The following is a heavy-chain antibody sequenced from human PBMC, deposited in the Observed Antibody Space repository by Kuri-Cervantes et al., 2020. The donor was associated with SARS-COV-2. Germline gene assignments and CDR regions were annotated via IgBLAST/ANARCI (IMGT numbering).Heavy chain of an antibody. CDR3: ARAGTASGYDQYYYYYYGMDV. V-gene: IGHV3-74*01. CDR2: INSDGSST. D-gene: IGHD5-12*01. CDR1: GLTLSSYG. J-gene: IGHJ6*02. Sequence: GESLKISCAASGLTLSSYGMHWVRQAPGKGLVWVSRINSDGSSTSYADSVKGRFTISRDNAENTLYLQMNSLRAEDTAVYYCARAGTASGYDQYYYYYYGMDVWGQGTTVTVSS.